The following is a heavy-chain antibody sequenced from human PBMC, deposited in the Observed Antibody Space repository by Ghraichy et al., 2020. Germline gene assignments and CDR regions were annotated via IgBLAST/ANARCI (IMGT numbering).Heavy chain of an antibody. D-gene: IGHD1-1*01. CDR1: GFTVSSYA. V-gene: IGHV3-23*01. J-gene: IGHJ3*02. Sequence: GGSLRLSCAASGFTVSSYAMNWVRQAPGGGLEWVSGISSSGENLYYADSVKGRFIISRDNSKNTLYVHMSSLRAEDTAVYYCAKTNNAHWIEDPFDIWGQGTMVTVSS. CDR3: AKTNNAHWIEDPFDI. CDR2: ISSSGENL.